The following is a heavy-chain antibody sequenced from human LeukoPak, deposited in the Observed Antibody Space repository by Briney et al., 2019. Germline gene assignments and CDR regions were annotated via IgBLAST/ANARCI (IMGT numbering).Heavy chain of an antibody. CDR2: MNPNSGNT. CDR3: ARGRDSSWYSDY. Sequence: ASVTVSYQASGYTFTSYDINWVQQATGQGLEWMGWMNPNSGNTGYAQKFQGRVIMTRNTSISTAYMEMSSLRSEDTAVYCCARGRDSSWYSDYWGQGTLVTVSS. V-gene: IGHV1-8*01. J-gene: IGHJ4*02. CDR1: GYTFTSYD. D-gene: IGHD6-13*01.